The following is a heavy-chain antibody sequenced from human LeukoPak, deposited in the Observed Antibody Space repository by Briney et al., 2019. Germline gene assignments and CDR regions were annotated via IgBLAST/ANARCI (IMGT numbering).Heavy chain of an antibody. J-gene: IGHJ5*02. Sequence: PGGSLRLSCAASGFTFSSYSMNWVRQAPGKGLEWVSSISSSSSYIYYADSVKGRFTISRDNAKNSLYLQMNSLRAEDTAVYYCARGGVVPAATPTWFDPWGQGTLVTVSS. CDR1: GFTFSSYS. V-gene: IGHV3-21*01. D-gene: IGHD2-2*01. CDR3: ARGGVVPAATPTWFDP. CDR2: ISSSSSYI.